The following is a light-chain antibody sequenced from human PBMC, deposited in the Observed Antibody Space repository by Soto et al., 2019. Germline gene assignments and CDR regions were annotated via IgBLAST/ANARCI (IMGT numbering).Light chain of an antibody. J-gene: IGLJ2*01. CDR3: ATWDDSLSGPV. V-gene: IGLV1-44*01. Sequence: QSVLTQPPSASGTPGQTVTISCSGGSSNIGSNSVSWYQQLPGSAPKLLIYTNNQRPSGVPDRFSGSKSGTSASLAVSGLQPEDEGAYYCATWDDSLSGPVFGGGTKVTVL. CDR2: TNN. CDR1: SSNIGSNS.